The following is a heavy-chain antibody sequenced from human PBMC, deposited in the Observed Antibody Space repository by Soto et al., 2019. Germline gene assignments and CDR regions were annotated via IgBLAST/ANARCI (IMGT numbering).Heavy chain of an antibody. CDR1: GGSILNNHYY. CDR3: ARASMIGVPGFFDV. D-gene: IGHD3-22*01. CDR2: IYYSGST. V-gene: IGHV4-30-4*01. J-gene: IGHJ2*01. Sequence: QVQLQESGPGLVKPSQTLSLTCSVSGGSILNNHYYWNIIRQPPGKGLEGLGYIYYSGSTYYNPSLEGRLTISIDTSKNQFSLELSSVTAADTAGYYCARASMIGVPGFFDVWGRGTLVTVSS.